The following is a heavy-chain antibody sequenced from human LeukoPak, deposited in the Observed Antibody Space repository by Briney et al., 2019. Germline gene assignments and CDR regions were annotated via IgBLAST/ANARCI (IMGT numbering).Heavy chain of an antibody. CDR2: VYYFGTT. J-gene: IGHJ3*02. CDR3: ARRVSSFDI. Sequence: SETLSLTCTVSGGSVSRNSDYWGWIRQPPGKGLEWIGSVYYFGTTYYNPSLKSRLNMSVDTSKNQFSLQLRSVTAADTAVYYCARRVSSFDIWGQGAMVTVSS. D-gene: IGHD6-6*01. V-gene: IGHV4-39*01. CDR1: GGSVSRNSDY.